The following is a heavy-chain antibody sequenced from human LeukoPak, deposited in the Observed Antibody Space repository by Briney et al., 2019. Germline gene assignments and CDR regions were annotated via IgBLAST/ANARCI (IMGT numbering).Heavy chain of an antibody. V-gene: IGHV3-7*01. CDR2: IKQDGSEK. CDR3: ARAFPLDY. CDR1: GFTFSSYW. D-gene: IGHD3-16*01. J-gene: IGHJ4*02. Sequence: GGSLRLSCAASGFTFSSYWTSWVRQAPGKGLEWVANIKQDGSEKYYVDSVKGRFTISRDNAKNSLYLQMNSLRAEDTAVYYCARAFPLDYWGQGTLVTVSS.